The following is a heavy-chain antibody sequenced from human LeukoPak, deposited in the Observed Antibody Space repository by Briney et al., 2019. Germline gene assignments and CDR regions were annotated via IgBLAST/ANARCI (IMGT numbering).Heavy chain of an antibody. Sequence: SETLSLTCAVYGGSFSGYYWSWIRQPPGKGLEWIGEINHSGSTNYNPPLKSRVTISVDTSKNQFSLKLSSVTAADTAVYYCARGPSGYYSYFDYWGQGTLVTVSS. D-gene: IGHD3-22*01. V-gene: IGHV4-34*01. J-gene: IGHJ4*02. CDR1: GGSFSGYY. CDR2: INHSGST. CDR3: ARGPSGYYSYFDY.